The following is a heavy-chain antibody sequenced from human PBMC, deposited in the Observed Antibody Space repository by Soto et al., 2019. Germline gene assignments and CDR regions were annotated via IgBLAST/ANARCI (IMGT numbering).Heavy chain of an antibody. CDR2: IKSKTDGGTT. Sequence: ETLSLTCTVSGGSISSYYWSWIRQPPGKGLEWVGRIKSKTDGGTTDYAAPVKGRFTISRDDSKNTLYLQMNSLKTEDTAVYYCTTARYYYYYYYMDVWGKGTTVTVSS. CDR1: GGSISSYY. V-gene: IGHV3-15*01. J-gene: IGHJ6*03. CDR3: TTARYYYYYYYMDV.